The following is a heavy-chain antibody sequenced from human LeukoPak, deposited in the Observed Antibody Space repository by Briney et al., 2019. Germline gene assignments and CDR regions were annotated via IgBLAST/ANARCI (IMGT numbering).Heavy chain of an antibody. V-gene: IGHV4-30-2*01. D-gene: IGHD1-26*01. Sequence: PQTLSLTCAVSGGSISSGGYSWSWIRQPPGKGLEWIGYIYHSGSTYYNPSLKSRVTISVDRSKNQFSLKLSSVTAADTAVYYCARALEWELARWFDPWGQGTLVTVSS. CDR1: GGSISSGGYS. J-gene: IGHJ5*02. CDR2: IYHSGST. CDR3: ARALEWELARWFDP.